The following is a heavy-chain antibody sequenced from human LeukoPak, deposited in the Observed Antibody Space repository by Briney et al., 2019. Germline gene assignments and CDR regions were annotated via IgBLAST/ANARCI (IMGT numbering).Heavy chain of an antibody. CDR2: ISYSGST. D-gene: IGHD4-23*01. CDR1: GASISSTRYY. V-gene: IGHV4-30-4*01. CDR3: AREGAGNSPFDY. J-gene: IGHJ4*02. Sequence: SETLPLTCSVSGASISSTRYYWSWIRQPPGKGLEWIGYISYSGSTHYNASLKSRVTISVDTSKNQFSLKLSSVTAADTAVYYCAREGAGNSPFDYWGQGTVVTVSS.